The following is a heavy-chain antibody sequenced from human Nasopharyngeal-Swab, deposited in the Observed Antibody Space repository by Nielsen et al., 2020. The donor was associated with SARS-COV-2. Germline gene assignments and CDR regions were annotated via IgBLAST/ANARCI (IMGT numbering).Heavy chain of an antibody. V-gene: IGHV4-39*01. CDR2: IDDSGTT. CDR3: ARRVVSPEFYFDY. D-gene: IGHD2-2*01. J-gene: IGHJ4*02. Sequence: PGKGLEWIGNIDDSGTTFYSPSLKTRVTLSVDTSQNQFSLNLISVTAADTVVYYCARRVVSPEFYFDYWGQGALVTVSS.